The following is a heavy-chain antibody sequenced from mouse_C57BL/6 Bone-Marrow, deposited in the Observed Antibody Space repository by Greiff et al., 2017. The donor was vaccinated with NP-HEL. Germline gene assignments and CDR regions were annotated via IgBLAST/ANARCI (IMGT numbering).Heavy chain of an antibody. CDR3: ARKRAMDY. CDR1: GFPFSDYG. Sequence: EVQPVESGGGLVKPGGSLKLSRAASGFPFSDYGMHWVRQAPEKGPEGVAYISSGSSTIYYADTVKGRFTITSDNAKNTLFLQVTSLRSEDTAMYYCARKRAMDYWGQGTSVTVSS. J-gene: IGHJ4*01. V-gene: IGHV5-17*01. CDR2: ISSGSSTI.